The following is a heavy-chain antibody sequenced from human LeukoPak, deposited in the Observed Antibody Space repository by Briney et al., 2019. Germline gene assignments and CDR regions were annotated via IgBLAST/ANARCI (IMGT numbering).Heavy chain of an antibody. Sequence: SETLSLTCTVSGGSISSGGYYWSWIRQHPGKGLEWIGYIYYSGSTYYSPSLKSRVTISVDTSKNQFSLKLSSVTAADTAVYYCARADHCTNGVCYPHPLDYWGQGTLVTVSS. CDR1: GGSISSGGYY. V-gene: IGHV4-31*03. J-gene: IGHJ4*02. CDR3: ARADHCTNGVCYPHPLDY. D-gene: IGHD2-8*01. CDR2: IYYSGST.